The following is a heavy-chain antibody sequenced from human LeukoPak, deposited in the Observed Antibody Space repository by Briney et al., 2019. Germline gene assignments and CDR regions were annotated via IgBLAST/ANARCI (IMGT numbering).Heavy chain of an antibody. CDR2: IKQDGSEK. CDR1: W. V-gene: IGHV3-7*01. CDR3: ARDWEWELLLDY. D-gene: IGHD1-26*01. J-gene: IGHJ4*02. Sequence: WMSWARQAPGKGLEWVANIKQDGSEKYYVDSVKGRFTISRDNVKNSLYLQMNSLRAEDTAVYYCARDWEWELLLDYWGQGTLVTVSS.